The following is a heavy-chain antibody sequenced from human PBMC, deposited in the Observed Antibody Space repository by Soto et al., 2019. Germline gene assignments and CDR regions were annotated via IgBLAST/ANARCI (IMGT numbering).Heavy chain of an antibody. CDR3: GREFSGGFWDY. CDR2: INTNNGDT. V-gene: IGHV1-46*03. D-gene: IGHD3-16*01. CDR1: GYTFINYF. J-gene: IGHJ4*02. Sequence: VQLVQSGAEVMKPGASVKLSCKASGYTFINYFLHWVRQAPGQGLEWMGIINTNNGDTDYGQKFRGRITMTRDTSTHTVYMDLSSLGSEDTAIYYCGREFSGGFWDYWGQGTLLTVSS.